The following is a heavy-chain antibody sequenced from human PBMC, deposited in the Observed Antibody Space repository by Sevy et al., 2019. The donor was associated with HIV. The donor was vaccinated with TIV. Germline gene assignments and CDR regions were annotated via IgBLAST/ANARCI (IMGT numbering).Heavy chain of an antibody. V-gene: IGHV3-23*01. CDR3: AKSGVLRYFDWLFYFDY. CDR2: ISGSGGST. D-gene: IGHD3-9*01. Sequence: GGSLRLSCAASGFTFSSYAMSWVRQAPGKGLEWVSAISGSGGSTYYADSVKGRFTISRDNSKNTLYLQMNSLRAEDTAVYYCAKSGVLRYFDWLFYFDYWGQGTLVTVSS. J-gene: IGHJ4*02. CDR1: GFTFSSYA.